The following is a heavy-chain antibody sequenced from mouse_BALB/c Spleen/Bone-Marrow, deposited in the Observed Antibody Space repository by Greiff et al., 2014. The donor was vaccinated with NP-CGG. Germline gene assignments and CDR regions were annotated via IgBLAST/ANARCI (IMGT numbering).Heavy chain of an antibody. CDR2: IDPANGNT. CDR3: ASYRYAWYFDV. Sequence: EVQLQESGAELVKPGASVKLSCTASGFNIKDTYMHWVKQRPEQGLEWIGRIDPANGNTKYDPKFQGKATITADTSYNTAYLQLSSLTSEDTAVYYCASYRYAWYFDVWGAGTTVTVSS. V-gene: IGHV14-3*02. J-gene: IGHJ1*01. D-gene: IGHD2-14*01. CDR1: GFNIKDTY.